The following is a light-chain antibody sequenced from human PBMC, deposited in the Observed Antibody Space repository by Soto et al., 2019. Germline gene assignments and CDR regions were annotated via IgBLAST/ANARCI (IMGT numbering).Light chain of an antibody. J-gene: IGLJ3*02. CDR1: TSDVGDYEH. V-gene: IGLV2-18*01. Sequence: QSALTQPPSVYGSPGQSVTISCTIATSDVGDYEHVSWYQLAPGTTPKLLISDVINRPSGVPDRFSGSKSGNTPSLTISGLQAEDEADYYCGLFTSSATWVFGGGTKLTVL. CDR2: DVI. CDR3: GLFTSSATWV.